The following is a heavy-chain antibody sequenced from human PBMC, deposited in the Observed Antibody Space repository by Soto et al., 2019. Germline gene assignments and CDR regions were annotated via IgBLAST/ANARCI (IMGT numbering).Heavy chain of an antibody. Sequence: PSETLSLTCAVSGHSISSGFYYWGWIRQPPGKGLEWIGSMYHSGSTYYNPSLKSRVTMSVDTSKNQLSLKLTSLTAADTAVYYCARYGYSYSMRFFDKWSQGTRVTVSS. CDR2: MYHSGST. CDR1: GHSISSGFYY. D-gene: IGHD5-18*01. J-gene: IGHJ4*02. V-gene: IGHV4-38-2*01. CDR3: ARYGYSYSMRFFDK.